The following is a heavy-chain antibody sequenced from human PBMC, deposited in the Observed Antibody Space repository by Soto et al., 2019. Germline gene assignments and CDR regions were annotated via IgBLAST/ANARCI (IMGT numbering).Heavy chain of an antibody. CDR2: LYDVDGS. D-gene: IGHD1-1*01. Sequence: GGSLRLSCAAFGLTISGKKYVAWVRQAPGKGLEWVSALYDVDGSFYADSVKGRFTTSSDSSKTTVYLQINDLRPDDTAVYYCATWHEREHAYDVWGQGTTVTVSS. CDR1: GLTISGKKY. CDR3: ATWHEREHAYDV. J-gene: IGHJ3*01. V-gene: IGHV3-53*01.